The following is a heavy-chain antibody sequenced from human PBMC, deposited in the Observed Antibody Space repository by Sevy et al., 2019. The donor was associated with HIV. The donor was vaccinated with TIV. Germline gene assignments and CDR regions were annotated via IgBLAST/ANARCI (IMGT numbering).Heavy chain of an antibody. V-gene: IGHV3-7*01. CDR1: AFTFSAYW. CDR2: VEPDGGNK. Sequence: GGSLRLSCAASAFTFSAYWMNWVRQAPGKGQEWVANVEPDGGNKHYVDSVEGRFTISRDNAKNSHYLEMNRLRVEDTAVYYCAHERLVRFDSWGLGTLVTVSS. J-gene: IGHJ4*02. D-gene: IGHD2-21*01. CDR3: AHERLVRFDS.